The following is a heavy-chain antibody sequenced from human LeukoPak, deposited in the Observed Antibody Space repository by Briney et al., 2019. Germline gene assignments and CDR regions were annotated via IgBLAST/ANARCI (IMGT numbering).Heavy chain of an antibody. CDR3: ARRGSSGWVY. CDR1: GASISSSSYY. V-gene: IGHV4-39*01. CDR2: SGSA. D-gene: IGHD6-19*01. Sequence: SETLSLTCNVSGASISSSSYYWGWIRQPPGKGLEWIGTSGSAYYNPSLKNRVTISVDTSKNQFSLKLSSVTAADTAVYYCARRGSSGWVYWGQGTLVTVSS. J-gene: IGHJ4*02.